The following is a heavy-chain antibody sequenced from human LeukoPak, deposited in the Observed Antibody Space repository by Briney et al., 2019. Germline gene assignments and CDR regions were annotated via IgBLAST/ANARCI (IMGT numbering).Heavy chain of an antibody. Sequence: SVKVSCKASGGTFSSYAISWVRQAPGQGLEWMGGIIPIFGTANYAQKFQGRVTITAAESTSTAYMELSSLRSEDTDVYYCARDRWQDIVVVPAAHDNYGMDVWGQGTTVTVSS. D-gene: IGHD2-2*01. V-gene: IGHV1-69*13. CDR3: ARDRWQDIVVVPAAHDNYGMDV. CDR1: GGTFSSYA. J-gene: IGHJ6*02. CDR2: IIPIFGTA.